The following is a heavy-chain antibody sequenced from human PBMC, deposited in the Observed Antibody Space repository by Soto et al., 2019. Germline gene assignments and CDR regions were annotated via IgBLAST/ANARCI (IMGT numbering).Heavy chain of an antibody. CDR1: GFTFGDYA. J-gene: IGHJ6*02. CDR3: TRDHESGSWRYYYGMDV. D-gene: IGHD6-13*01. Sequence: GGSLRLSCTASGFTFGDYAMSWVRQAPGKWLEWVGFIRSKAYGGTTEYAASVKGRFTISRDDSKSIAYLQMNSLKTEDTAVYYCTRDHESGSWRYYYGMDVWGQGXTVTVSS. V-gene: IGHV3-49*04. CDR2: IRSKAYGGTT.